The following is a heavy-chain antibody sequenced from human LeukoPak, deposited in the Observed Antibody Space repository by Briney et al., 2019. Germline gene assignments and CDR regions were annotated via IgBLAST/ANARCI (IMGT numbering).Heavy chain of an antibody. CDR2: IYHSGST. D-gene: IGHD3-10*01. CDR1: GGSISSSNW. Sequence: SETLSLTCAVSGGSISSSNWWSWVRQPPAEGLEWIGEIYHSGSTNYNPSLKSRVTISVDKSKNQFSLKLSSVTAADTAVYYCARDYYGSGSYRTETNWFDPWGQGTLVTVSS. J-gene: IGHJ5*02. CDR3: ARDYYGSGSYRTETNWFDP. V-gene: IGHV4-4*02.